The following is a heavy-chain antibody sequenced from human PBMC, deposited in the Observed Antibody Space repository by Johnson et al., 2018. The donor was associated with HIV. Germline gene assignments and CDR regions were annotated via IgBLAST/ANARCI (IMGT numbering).Heavy chain of an antibody. Sequence: QVQLVESGGGVVQPGRSLRLSCAASGFTLSNYGMHWVRQAPGKGLEWVAVIWHDGSNKYYADSVKGRFTISRDNSKNTLYLQMNSLRAEDTAVYYCARGGKRVMAAFDIWGQGTMVTVSS. V-gene: IGHV3-30*19. J-gene: IGHJ3*02. CDR3: ARGGKRVMAAFDI. CDR2: IWHDGSNK. D-gene: IGHD3-16*01. CDR1: GFTLSNYG.